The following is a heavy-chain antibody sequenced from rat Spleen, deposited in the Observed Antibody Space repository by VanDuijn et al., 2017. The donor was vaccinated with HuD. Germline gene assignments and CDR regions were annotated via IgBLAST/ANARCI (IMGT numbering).Heavy chain of an antibody. CDR2: ISSGGST. Sequence: QVQLKESGPGLVQPSQTLSLTCTVSGFSLTSYHVSWVRQPPGKSLEWIAAISSGGSTYYNSVLKSRLSISRDTSKTQVFLKMNSLQTEDTAMYFCARAAYGYTYVMDAWGQGASVTVSS. J-gene: IGHJ4*01. CDR1: GFSLTSYH. D-gene: IGHD1-9*01. CDR3: ARAAYGYTYVMDA. V-gene: IGHV2-6*01.